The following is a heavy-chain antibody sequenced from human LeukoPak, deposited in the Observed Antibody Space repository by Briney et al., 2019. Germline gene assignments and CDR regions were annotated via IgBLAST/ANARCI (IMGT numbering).Heavy chain of an antibody. V-gene: IGHV1-2*02. Sequence: ASVKVSCKASGYRFIGYYMHWVRQAPGQGLEWMGWINPNSGGTNYAQKFQGRVTMTRDTSISTAYMELSRLRSDDTAVYYCASTDVTYYYDSSGYPPLDYWGQGTLVTVSS. CDR1: GYRFIGYY. D-gene: IGHD3-22*01. CDR3: ASTDVTYYYDSSGYPPLDY. CDR2: INPNSGGT. J-gene: IGHJ4*02.